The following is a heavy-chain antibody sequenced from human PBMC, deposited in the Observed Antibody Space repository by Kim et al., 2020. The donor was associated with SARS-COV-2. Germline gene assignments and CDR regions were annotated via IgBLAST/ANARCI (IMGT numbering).Heavy chain of an antibody. D-gene: IGHD3-10*01. CDR3: AKGEYYYGSGSDNWFDP. V-gene: IGHV3-23*01. Sequence: VKARFTISRDKSKNTLYLQMNSLRAEDTAVYYCAKGEYYYGSGSDNWFDPWGQGTLVTVSS. J-gene: IGHJ5*02.